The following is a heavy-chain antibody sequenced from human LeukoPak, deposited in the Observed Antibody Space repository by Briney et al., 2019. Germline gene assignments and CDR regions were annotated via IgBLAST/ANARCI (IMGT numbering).Heavy chain of an antibody. D-gene: IGHD6-13*01. Sequence: ASVKVSCKASGYTFTSYDINWVRQATGQGLEWMGWMNPNSGNTGYAQKFQGRVTITRNTSIGTAYMELSSLRSEDTAVYYCAREAGGIAAAGNWFDPWGQGTLVTVSS. CDR1: GYTFTSYD. CDR3: AREAGGIAAAGNWFDP. V-gene: IGHV1-8*03. CDR2: MNPNSGNT. J-gene: IGHJ5*02.